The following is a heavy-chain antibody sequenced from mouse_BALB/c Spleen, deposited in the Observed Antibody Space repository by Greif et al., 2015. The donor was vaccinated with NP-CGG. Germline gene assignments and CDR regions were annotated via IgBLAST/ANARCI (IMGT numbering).Heavy chain of an antibody. CDR1: GSTFTDYY. D-gene: IGHD3-3*01. J-gene: IGHJ2*01. V-gene: IGHV7-3*02. CDR2: IRNKANGYTT. CDR3: ARDYKGLDY. Sequence: EVHLVESGGGLVQPGGSLRLSCAASGSTFTDYYMSWVRQPPGKALEWLGFIRNKANGYTTEYSASVKGRFTISRDNSQSILYLQMNTLRAEDSATYYCARDYKGLDYWGQGTTLTVSS.